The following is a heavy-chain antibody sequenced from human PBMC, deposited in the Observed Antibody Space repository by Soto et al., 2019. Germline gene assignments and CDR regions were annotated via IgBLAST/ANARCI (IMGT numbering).Heavy chain of an antibody. Sequence: GGSLRLSCAASGFTFSSYGMHWVRQAPGKGLEWVAVISYDGSNKYYADSVKGRFTISRDNSKNTLYLQMNSLRAEDTAVYYCAKGGVYYGENTDAFDIWGQGTMVTVSS. D-gene: IGHD4-17*01. V-gene: IGHV3-30*18. CDR1: GFTFSSYG. CDR2: ISYDGSNK. CDR3: AKGGVYYGENTDAFDI. J-gene: IGHJ3*02.